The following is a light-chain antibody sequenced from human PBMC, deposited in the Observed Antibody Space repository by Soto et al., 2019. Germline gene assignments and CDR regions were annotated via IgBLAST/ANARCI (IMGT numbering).Light chain of an antibody. Sequence: DIRMTQSPSTLSASVGDRVTITCRASQSISSWLAWYQQKPGTAPNLLIYKASTLQSGVPSRFSGSGSGTEFTLTISSLQPDDFATYYCQQYSDNWTFGQGTKVE. CDR1: QSISSW. J-gene: IGKJ1*01. CDR3: QQYSDNWT. V-gene: IGKV1-5*03. CDR2: KAS.